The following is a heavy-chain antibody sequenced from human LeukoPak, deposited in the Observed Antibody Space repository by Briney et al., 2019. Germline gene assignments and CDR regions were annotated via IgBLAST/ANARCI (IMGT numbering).Heavy chain of an antibody. CDR2: IYYSGST. V-gene: IGHV4-59*01. J-gene: IGHJ4*02. Sequence: PSETLSLTCTVSGGSISSYYWSWIRQPPGKGLEWIGYIYYSGSTNYNPSLKSRVTISVDTSKNQFSLKLSSVTAADTAVYYCARGPLWYYFDYWGQGTLVTVSS. CDR1: GGSISSYY. D-gene: IGHD2-8*02. CDR3: ARGPLWYYFDY.